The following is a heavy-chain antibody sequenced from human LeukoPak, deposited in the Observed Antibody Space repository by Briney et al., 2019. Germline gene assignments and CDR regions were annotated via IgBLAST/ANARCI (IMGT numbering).Heavy chain of an antibody. CDR3: ACMAGYCSSTSAAGGSCNSADY. V-gene: IGHV1-2*06. Sequence: ASVKVSCKASGYTVTGYYMHSVRQAPGHGLEWMGRINPNSGGTNYAQKFQGRVTMTRDTSISTAYMELSRLRSDDTAVYYGACMAGYCSSTSAAGGSCNSADYWGQGTLVTVSS. CDR2: INPNSGGT. D-gene: IGHD2-2*01. J-gene: IGHJ4*02. CDR1: GYTVTGYY.